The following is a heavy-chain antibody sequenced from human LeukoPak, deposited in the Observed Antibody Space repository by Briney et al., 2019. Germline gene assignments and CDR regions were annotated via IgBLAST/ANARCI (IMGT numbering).Heavy chain of an antibody. CDR3: ARDFRYCSSTSCHYYGMDV. CDR1: GFTFSSYS. D-gene: IGHD2-2*01. CDR2: ISSSSSYI. V-gene: IGHV3-21*01. J-gene: IGHJ6*02. Sequence: GGSLRLSCAASGFTFSSYSMNWVRQAPGKGLEWVSSISSSSSYIYYADSVKGRFTISRDNAKNSLYLQMNSLRAEDTAVYYCARDFRYCSSTSCHYYGMDVWGQGTTVTVSS.